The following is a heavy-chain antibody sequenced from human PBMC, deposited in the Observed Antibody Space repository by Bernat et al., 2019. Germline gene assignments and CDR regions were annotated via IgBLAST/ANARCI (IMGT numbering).Heavy chain of an antibody. CDR2: IKSKIDGGTT. CDR1: GFTFSNAW. Sequence: EVQLVESGGGLVKPGGSLRLSCAASGFTFSNAWMNWVRQAPGKGLEWVGRIKSKIDGGTTDYAAPVKGRFTISRDDSKNTLFLQMNSLKTEDTAVYYCTTDLVPDRNSSLIIGWGQGTLVTVSS. CDR3: TTDLVPDRNSSLIIG. V-gene: IGHV3-15*07. D-gene: IGHD1/OR15-1a*01. J-gene: IGHJ4*02.